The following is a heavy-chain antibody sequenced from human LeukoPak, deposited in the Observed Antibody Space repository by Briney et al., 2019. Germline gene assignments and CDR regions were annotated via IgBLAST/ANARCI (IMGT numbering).Heavy chain of an antibody. D-gene: IGHD4-23*01. Sequence: PSETLSLTCTVSGGSFSNYWTWIRQPPGKGLEWIGYIYYSGSTTYNPSLKSRVTISVDTSKTQFSLKLSSVTAADTAVYYCARRDYGSKIDFWGQGTLVTVPS. CDR1: GGSFSNY. V-gene: IGHV4-59*08. CDR3: ARRDYGSKIDF. J-gene: IGHJ4*02. CDR2: IYYSGST.